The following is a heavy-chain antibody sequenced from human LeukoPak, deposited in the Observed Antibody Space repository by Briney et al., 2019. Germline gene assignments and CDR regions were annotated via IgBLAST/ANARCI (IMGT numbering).Heavy chain of an antibody. CDR1: GYTFTSYD. J-gene: IGHJ4*02. V-gene: IGHV1-8*01. CDR3: ARGRYDFWSGYPSDY. Sequence: GASVKVSCKASGYTFTSYDINWVRQATGQRLEWMGWMNPNSGNTGYAQKFQGRVTMTRNTSISTAYMELSSLRSEDTAVYYCARGRYDFWSGYPSDYWGQGTLVTVSS. D-gene: IGHD3-3*01. CDR2: MNPNSGNT.